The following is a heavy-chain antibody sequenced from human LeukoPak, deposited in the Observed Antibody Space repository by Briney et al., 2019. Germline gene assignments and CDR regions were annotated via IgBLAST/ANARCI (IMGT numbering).Heavy chain of an antibody. V-gene: IGHV3-30-3*01. CDR3: ARSLRTDFDY. CDR1: GFTFSSYA. Sequence: PGRSLRLSCAASGFTFSSYAMHWVRQAPGKGLEWVAVISYDGSNKYYADSVKGRFTISRDNSKNTLYLQMTSLRAEDTAVYYCARSLRTDFDYWGQGTLVTVSS. CDR2: ISYDGSNK. J-gene: IGHJ4*02.